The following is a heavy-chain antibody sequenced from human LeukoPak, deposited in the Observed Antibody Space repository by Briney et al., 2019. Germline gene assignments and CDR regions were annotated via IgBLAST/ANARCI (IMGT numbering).Heavy chain of an antibody. Sequence: SVKVSCKASGGTFSSYAISWVRQAPGQGLEWMGGIIPIFGTANYAQKFQGRVTITADESTSTAYMELSSLRSEDTAVYYCARDRHPNPRYYDYVWGSYRYGPFDYWGQGTLVTVSS. D-gene: IGHD3-16*02. J-gene: IGHJ4*02. CDR3: ARDRHPNPRYYDYVWGSYRYGPFDY. CDR1: GGTFSSYA. V-gene: IGHV1-69*01. CDR2: IIPIFGTA.